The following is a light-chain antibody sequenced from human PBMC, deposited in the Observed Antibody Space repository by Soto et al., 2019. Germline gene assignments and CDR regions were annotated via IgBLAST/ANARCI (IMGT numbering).Light chain of an antibody. CDR1: QSVLYTSNNLNY. V-gene: IGKV4-1*01. CDR2: WAS. Sequence: DIVMTQSPDSLAVSLGERATINCKSSQSVLYTSNNLNYLAWYQQKPGQPPKLLIYWASTRESGVPDRFSGSGSGTDFTLTISSLRAEDVAVYYCQQYYGAPLTFGGGTKVEIK. CDR3: QQYYGAPLT. J-gene: IGKJ4*01.